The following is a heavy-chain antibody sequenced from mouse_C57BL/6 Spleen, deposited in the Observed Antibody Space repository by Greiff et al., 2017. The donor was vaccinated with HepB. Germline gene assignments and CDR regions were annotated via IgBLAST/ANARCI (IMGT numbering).Heavy chain of an antibody. CDR3: TNYGSRLDV. Sequence: EVKLVESGGGLVQPGGSMKLSCVASGFTFSNYWMNWVRQSPEKGLEWVAQIRLKSDNYATHYAESVKGRFTISRDDSKSSVYMQMKNLRAEDTGIYYCTNYGSRLDVWGTGTTVTVSS. J-gene: IGHJ1*03. CDR2: IRLKSDNYAT. CDR1: GFTFSNYW. V-gene: IGHV6-3*01. D-gene: IGHD1-1*01.